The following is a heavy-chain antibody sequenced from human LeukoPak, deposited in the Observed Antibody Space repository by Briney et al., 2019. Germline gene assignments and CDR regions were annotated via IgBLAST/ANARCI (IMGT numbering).Heavy chain of an antibody. CDR2: IIPIFGTA. CDR1: RGTFTSYA. D-gene: IGHD2-2*01. V-gene: IGHV1-69*13. Sequence: SVKVSCKPSRGTFTSYAISWVRQAPGQGLEWMGGIIPIFGTANYAQKFQGRVTITADESTSTAYMELSSLRSEDTAVYYCARPRYCSSTSCYRYFDYWGQGTLVTVSS. J-gene: IGHJ4*02. CDR3: ARPRYCSSTSCYRYFDY.